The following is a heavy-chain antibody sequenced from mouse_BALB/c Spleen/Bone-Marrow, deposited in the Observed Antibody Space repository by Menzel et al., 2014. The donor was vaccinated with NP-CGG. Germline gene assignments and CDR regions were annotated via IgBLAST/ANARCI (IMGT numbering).Heavy chain of an antibody. V-gene: IGHV5-6-3*01. CDR3: ARVWYIDY. CDR2: INSNGGST. J-gene: IGHJ2*03. Sequence: DVHLVESGGGLVQPGGSLKLSCAASGFTFSNYGMSWVRQTPDKRLELVATINSNGGSTYYPDSVKGRFTISRDNAKNTLYLQMSSLKSEDTAMYYCARVWYIDYWGQGTSLTVSS. CDR1: GFTFSNYG.